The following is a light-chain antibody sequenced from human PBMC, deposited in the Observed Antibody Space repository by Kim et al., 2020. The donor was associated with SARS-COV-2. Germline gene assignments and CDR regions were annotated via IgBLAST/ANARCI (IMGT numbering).Light chain of an antibody. CDR2: DNN. J-gene: IGLJ3*02. V-gene: IGLV1-40*01. CDR3: QSYDASLRPSRV. CDR1: RSKIGEGYD. Sequence: VPISGTGSRSKIGEGYDVHLYQQLPGTAPKLLIYDNNNRPSGVPDRFSGSKSGTSASLAITGLQGDDEGDYYCQSYDASLRPSRVFGGGTQLTVL.